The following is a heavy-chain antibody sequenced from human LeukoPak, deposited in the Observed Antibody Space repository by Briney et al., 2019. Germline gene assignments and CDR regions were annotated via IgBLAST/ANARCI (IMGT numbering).Heavy chain of an antibody. V-gene: IGHV4-39*07. Sequence: SETLSLTCTVSGVSISSSSYYWGWIRQPPGKGLEWIGSIYYSGSTYYNPSLKSRVTISEDTSKNQFSLKLSSVTAADTAVYYCARGASSRFEHWGQGTLVTVSS. CDR1: GVSISSSSYY. CDR3: ARGASSRFEH. J-gene: IGHJ4*02. D-gene: IGHD6-13*01. CDR2: IYYSGST.